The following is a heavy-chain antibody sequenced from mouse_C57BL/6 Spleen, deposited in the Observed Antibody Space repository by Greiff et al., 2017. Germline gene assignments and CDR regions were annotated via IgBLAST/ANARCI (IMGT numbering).Heavy chain of an antibody. Sequence: VQLKQPGAELVRPGTSVKLSCKASGYTFTSYWMHWVKQRPGQGLEWIGVIDPSDSYTNYNQKFKGKATLTVDTSSSTAYMQLSSLTSEDSAVYYCARRGYYGSSSYWYFDVWGTGTTVTVSS. J-gene: IGHJ1*03. CDR2: IDPSDSYT. D-gene: IGHD1-1*01. CDR3: ARRGYYGSSSYWYFDV. V-gene: IGHV1-59*01. CDR1: GYTFTSYW.